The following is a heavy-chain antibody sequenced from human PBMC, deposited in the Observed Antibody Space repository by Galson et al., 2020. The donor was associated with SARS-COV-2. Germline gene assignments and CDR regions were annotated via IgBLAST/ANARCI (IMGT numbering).Heavy chain of an antibody. CDR3: AKDQRGSGWYGWFDP. D-gene: IGHD6-19*01. V-gene: IGHV3-23*01. CDR2: ISGSGGST. Sequence: RQAPGKGLEWVSAISGSGGSTYYADSVKGRFTISRDNSKNTLYLQMNSLRAEDTAVYYCAKDQRGSGWYGWFDPWGQGTLVTVSS. J-gene: IGHJ5*02.